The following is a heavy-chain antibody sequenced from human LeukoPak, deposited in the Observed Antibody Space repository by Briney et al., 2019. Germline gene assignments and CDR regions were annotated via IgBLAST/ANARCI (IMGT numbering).Heavy chain of an antibody. CDR1: GYTFTGYY. J-gene: IGHJ4*02. CDR3: ARVPHSSGYYIPPPTGQFYYFDY. D-gene: IGHD3-22*01. CDR2: INPNSGGT. V-gene: IGHV1-2*02. Sequence: ASVKVSCKASGYTFTGYYMHWVRQAPGQGLEWMGWINPNSGGTNYAQKFQGRVTMTRDTSISTAYMELSRLRSDDTAVYYCARVPHSSGYYIPPPTGQFYYFDYWGQGTLVTVSS.